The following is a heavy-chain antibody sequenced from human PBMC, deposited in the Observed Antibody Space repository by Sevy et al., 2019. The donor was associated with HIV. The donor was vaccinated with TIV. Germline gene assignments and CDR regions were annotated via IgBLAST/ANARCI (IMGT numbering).Heavy chain of an antibody. Sequence: SETLSLTCTVSGGSISSSYYHWGWIRQPPVKGLGWIGSIFYSGNTYYNPSLKSRVTISLDTSKNQFSLKLSSVTAADTAVYYCARLSGPYDSSGYYDGGERYYFDFWGQGTLVTVSS. CDR3: ARLSGPYDSSGYYDGGERYYFDF. CDR2: IFYSGNT. D-gene: IGHD3-22*01. CDR1: GGSISSSYYH. V-gene: IGHV4-39*01. J-gene: IGHJ4*02.